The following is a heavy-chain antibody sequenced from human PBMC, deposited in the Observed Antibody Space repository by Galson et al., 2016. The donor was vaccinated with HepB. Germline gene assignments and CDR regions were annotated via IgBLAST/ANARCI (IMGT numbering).Heavy chain of an antibody. J-gene: IGHJ5*02. D-gene: IGHD6-19*01. Sequence: ETLSLTCAVSSGSISSRNWWSWVRQPPGEGLEWIGEIYHSGSTNYNPSLKSRVTISVDKSKNQFSLKLSSVTAADTAVYYCARSGQWLGTWFDPWGQGTLVTVSS. CDR3: ARSGQWLGTWFDP. CDR1: SGSISSRNW. V-gene: IGHV4-4*02. CDR2: IYHSGST.